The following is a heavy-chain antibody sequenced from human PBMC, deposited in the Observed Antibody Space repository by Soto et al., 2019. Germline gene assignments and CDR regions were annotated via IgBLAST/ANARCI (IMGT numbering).Heavy chain of an antibody. J-gene: IGHJ4*02. Sequence: QVQLVQSGPEMMQPGASVKVSCKASGYASLSYAMHWVRQVHGQVYEWLAWINAGVDGTMYSERFQGRVRIPRDKSANTVYMELNALTSEDTAVYYCAREVPGVTSFDYWGQGTLVIVSS. CDR1: GYASLSYA. CDR3: AREVPGVTSFDY. D-gene: IGHD3-10*01. V-gene: IGHV1-3*01. CDR2: INAGVDGT.